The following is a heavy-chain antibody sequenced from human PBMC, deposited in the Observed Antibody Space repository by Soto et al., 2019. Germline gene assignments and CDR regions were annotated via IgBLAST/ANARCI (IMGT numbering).Heavy chain of an antibody. CDR3: ARGGEGATLYYCDN. V-gene: IGHV3-21*01. Sequence: EVQLVESGGGLVKPGGSLRLSCAASGFSFGSYSMNWVRQAPGKGLEWVSAVSSSRSYMYYADSVKGRFTISRDNAKNSLYLQMNSLRAEDTAVYFCARGGEGATLYYCDNWGKGTLVTVSS. J-gene: IGHJ4*02. CDR1: GFSFGSYS. D-gene: IGHD1-26*01. CDR2: VSSSRSYM.